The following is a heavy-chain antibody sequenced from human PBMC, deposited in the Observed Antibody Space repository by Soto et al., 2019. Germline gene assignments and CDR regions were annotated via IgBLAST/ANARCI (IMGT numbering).Heavy chain of an antibody. CDR3: AGGGSIVVATRRLMDV. V-gene: IGHV1-69*13. CDR2: IIPISGTA. J-gene: IGHJ6*03. Sequence: GASVKVSCKASGGTSSSYAISWVRQAPGQGLEWMGGIIPISGTANYAQKFQGRVTITADESTSTAYMELSSLRSEDTAVYYCAGGGSIVVATRRLMDVWGKGTTVTVSS. CDR1: GGTSSSYA. D-gene: IGHD3-22*01.